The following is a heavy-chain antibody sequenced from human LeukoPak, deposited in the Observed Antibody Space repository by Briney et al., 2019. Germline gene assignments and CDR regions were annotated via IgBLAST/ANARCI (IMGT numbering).Heavy chain of an antibody. V-gene: IGHV3-11*01. Sequence: GGSLRLSCAASGFTFSDYYMSWIRQAPGKGLERVSYISSSGSTIYYADSVKGRFTISRDNAKNSLYLQMNSLRAEDTAVYYCARDSTPLEYSRGYYPDAFDIWGQGTMVTVSS. CDR2: ISSSGSTI. J-gene: IGHJ3*02. D-gene: IGHD3-22*01. CDR3: ARDSTPLEYSRGYYPDAFDI. CDR1: GFTFSDYY.